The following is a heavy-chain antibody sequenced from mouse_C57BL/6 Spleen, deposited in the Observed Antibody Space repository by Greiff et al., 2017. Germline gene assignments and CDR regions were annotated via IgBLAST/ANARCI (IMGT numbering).Heavy chain of an antibody. CDR2: IRLKSDNYAT. J-gene: IGHJ2*01. CDR3: TGESYYEGDY. Sequence: EVKLEESGGGLVQPGGSMKLSCVASGFTFSNYWMNWVRQSPEKGLEWVAQIRLKSDNYATHYAESVKGRFTISRDDSKSSVYLQMNNLRAEDTGIYYCTGESYYEGDYWGQGTTLTVSS. D-gene: IGHD1-1*01. CDR1: GFTFSNYW. V-gene: IGHV6-3*01.